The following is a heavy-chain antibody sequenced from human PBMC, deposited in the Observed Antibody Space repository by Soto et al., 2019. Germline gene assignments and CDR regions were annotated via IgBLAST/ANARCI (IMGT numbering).Heavy chain of an antibody. Sequence: GGSLRLSCAASGFTFSSYGMHWVRQAPGKGLEWVAVISYDGSNKYCADSVKGRFTISRDNSKNTLYLQMNSLRAEDTAVYYCAKDLWFGDRRRGQGTLVTVSS. V-gene: IGHV3-30*18. D-gene: IGHD3-10*01. J-gene: IGHJ4*02. CDR3: AKDLWFGDRR. CDR1: GFTFSSYG. CDR2: ISYDGSNK.